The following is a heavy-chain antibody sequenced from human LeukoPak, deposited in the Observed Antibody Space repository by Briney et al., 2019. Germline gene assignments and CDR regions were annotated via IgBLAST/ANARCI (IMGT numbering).Heavy chain of an antibody. J-gene: IGHJ4*02. CDR2: ISWNSGSI. CDR1: GFTFDDYA. CDR3: AKAYCSSTSCYDLDY. V-gene: IGHV3-9*01. D-gene: IGHD2-2*01. Sequence: GGSLRLSCAASGFTFDDYAMPWVRQAPGKGLEWVSGISWNSGSIGYADSVKGRFTISRDNAKNSLYLQMNSLRAEDTALYYCAKAYCSSTSCYDLDYWGQGTLVTVSS.